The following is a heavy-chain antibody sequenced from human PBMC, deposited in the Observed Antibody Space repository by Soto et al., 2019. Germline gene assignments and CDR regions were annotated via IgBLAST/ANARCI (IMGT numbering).Heavy chain of an antibody. V-gene: IGHV1-69*01. CDR2: IIPIFGTA. Sequence: QVQLVQSGAEVKKPGSSVKVSCKASGGPFSGYAISWWRQAPGQGLGWMGGIIPIFGTANYAQKFQGRVTITADESTSTAYMELSSLRSEDTAVYYCARLGYCTNGVCHEGVYWGQGTLVTVSS. J-gene: IGHJ4*02. CDR3: ARLGYCTNGVCHEGVY. D-gene: IGHD2-8*01. CDR1: GGPFSGYA.